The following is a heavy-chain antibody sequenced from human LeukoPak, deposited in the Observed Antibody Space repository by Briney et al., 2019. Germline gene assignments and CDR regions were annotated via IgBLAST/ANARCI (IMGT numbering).Heavy chain of an antibody. CDR3: STDLVSMATIFPPDGFDI. Sequence: APVNVSYTPSVYTFTHYYVHWVRQAPGKGLEWMGWPNPRSGDTEYAQKFKGWVTISRDPSSRPGYMYLSKLTSYEPAVCHCSTDLVSMATIFPPDGFDIWGQGTLITVSS. CDR1: VYTFTHYY. J-gene: IGHJ3*02. V-gene: IGHV1-2*04. CDR2: PNPRSGDT. D-gene: IGHD5-24*01.